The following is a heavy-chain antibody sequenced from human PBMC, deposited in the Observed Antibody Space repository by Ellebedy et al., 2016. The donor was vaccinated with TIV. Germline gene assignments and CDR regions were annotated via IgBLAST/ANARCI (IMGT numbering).Heavy chain of an antibody. CDR3: ARGSGAFDP. D-gene: IGHD1-26*01. J-gene: IGHJ5*02. V-gene: IGHV4-30-2*01. CDR2: IHHSGNT. Sequence: MPSETLSLTCAVSGGSISSGGYPRSWIRQPPGKGLKWIGFIHHSGNTYYNPSLNSRVTISVDRSKNEISLRVTSVTAADTAVYYCARGSGAFDPWGQGTQVTVSS. CDR1: GGSISSGGYP.